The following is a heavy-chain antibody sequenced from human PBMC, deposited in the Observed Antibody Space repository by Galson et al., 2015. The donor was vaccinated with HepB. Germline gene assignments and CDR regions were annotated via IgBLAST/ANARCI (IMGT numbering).Heavy chain of an antibody. CDR1: GYSFTSYW. Sequence: QSGAEVKKPGESLKISCKGSGYSFTSYWIGWVRQMPGKGLEWMGIIYPGDSDTRYSPSFQGQVTISADKSISTAYLQWSSLKASDTAMYYCARLRMTTVTNNWFDPWGQGTLVTVSS. J-gene: IGHJ5*02. CDR3: ARLRMTTVTNNWFDP. D-gene: IGHD4-17*01. CDR2: IYPGDSDT. V-gene: IGHV5-51*03.